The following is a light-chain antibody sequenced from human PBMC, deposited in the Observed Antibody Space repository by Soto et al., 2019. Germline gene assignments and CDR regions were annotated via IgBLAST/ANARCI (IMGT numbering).Light chain of an antibody. CDR2: GGS. CDR1: QNLGSS. CDR3: QQYNYWPPYT. V-gene: IGKV3-15*01. J-gene: IGKJ2*01. Sequence: EVGMTQSPATLSAAPGERVTLSCRASQNLGSSVAWYQQRPGQAPRLLLYGGSTRATGIPARFSGSGSGTEFTVTISSLQSEDFAVYYCQQYNYWPPYTFGQGTNLEFK.